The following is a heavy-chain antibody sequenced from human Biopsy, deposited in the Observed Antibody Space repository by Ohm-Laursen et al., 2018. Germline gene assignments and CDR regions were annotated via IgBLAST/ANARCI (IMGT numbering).Heavy chain of an antibody. CDR2: IVVGSGHT. V-gene: IGHV1-58*01. J-gene: IGHJ6*02. Sequence: SVKVSCNASGFTFSGSAVQWVRQARGQRLEWIGWIVVGSGHTNYAQKFQERVTITRDMSTSTAYMELTSLRSEDTAVYYCAATSTLYYYYYAMDVWDQGTTITVS. CDR1: GFTFSGSA. CDR3: AATSTLYYYYYAMDV.